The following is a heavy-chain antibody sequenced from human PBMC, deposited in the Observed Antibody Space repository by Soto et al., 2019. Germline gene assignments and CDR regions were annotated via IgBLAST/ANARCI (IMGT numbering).Heavy chain of an antibody. J-gene: IGHJ6*02. V-gene: IGHV1-2*02. CDR2: INPNTGGT. CDR1: GNTFTGDY. CDR3: AKDGSYCRSTSCYRSGMDV. Sequence: QVQLVQSGAEVKNPGASVKVSCKAVGNTFTGDYMHWVRQAPGQGLEWMGWINPNTGGTNYAQTFQGRVTMSRDTSNKTDYMELSSLRSADTAVYYWAKDGSYCRSTSCYRSGMDVWGQGTTVTVSS. D-gene: IGHD2-2*02.